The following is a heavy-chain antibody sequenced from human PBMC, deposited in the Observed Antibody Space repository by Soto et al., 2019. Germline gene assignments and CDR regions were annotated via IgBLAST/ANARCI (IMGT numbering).Heavy chain of an antibody. V-gene: IGHV3-23*01. D-gene: IGHD4-17*01. CDR3: AKDRYGDYGGVDY. Sequence: EVHLLESGGGLVQPGGSLRLSCAASGFTFRTYAMIWVLQAPGKGLDWVSVITGGGSTYYADSVKGRFTISRDNSKNTLYLQMNSLRAEDTAVYYCAKDRYGDYGGVDYWGQGTLVTVSS. CDR2: ITGGGST. J-gene: IGHJ4*02. CDR1: GFTFRTYA.